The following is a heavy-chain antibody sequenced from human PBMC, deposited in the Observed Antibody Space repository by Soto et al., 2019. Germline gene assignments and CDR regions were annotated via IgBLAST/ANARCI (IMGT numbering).Heavy chain of an antibody. CDR3: ARTSDYVWGSYRLTRVGPFDY. CDR1: GGSFSGYY. Sequence: LSETLSLTCAVYGGSFSGYYWSWIRQPPGKGLEWIGEINHSGSTNYNPSLKSRVTISVDTSKNQFSLKLSSVTAADTAVYYCARTSDYVWGSYRLTRVGPFDYWGQGTLVTVSS. V-gene: IGHV4-34*01. D-gene: IGHD3-16*02. CDR2: INHSGST. J-gene: IGHJ4*02.